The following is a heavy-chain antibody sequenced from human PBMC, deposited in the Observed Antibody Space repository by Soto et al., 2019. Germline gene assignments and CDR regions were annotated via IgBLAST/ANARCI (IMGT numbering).Heavy chain of an antibody. D-gene: IGHD4-17*01. CDR3: VRHYGHAGGRHDWFAP. CDR1: GAPINFGDYY. V-gene: IGHV4-30-4*01. J-gene: IGHJ5*02. Sequence: SETLSLTCSVAGAPINFGDYYWSWIRQPPGKGLEWIGYVRSSGSTYYKSSLKSRVTISVDMSKNQFSLNLTSVTAADTAVYFCVRHYGHAGGRHDWFAPWGQGTTVTVSS. CDR2: VRSSGST.